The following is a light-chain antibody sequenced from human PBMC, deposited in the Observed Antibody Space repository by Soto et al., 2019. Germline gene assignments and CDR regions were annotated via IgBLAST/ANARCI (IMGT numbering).Light chain of an antibody. Sequence: QSVLTQRPSASGSPGQSGTISCTGTRDDVGGWNYVSWYQQHPGRAPKLIIYEVTRRPSGVPDRFSGSKSGNTAYLTVSGLRAEDEAQYYCCSYDVSNVVLFGGGTKLTVL. J-gene: IGLJ2*01. CDR3: CSYDVSNVVL. CDR1: RDDVGGWNY. V-gene: IGLV2-8*01. CDR2: EVT.